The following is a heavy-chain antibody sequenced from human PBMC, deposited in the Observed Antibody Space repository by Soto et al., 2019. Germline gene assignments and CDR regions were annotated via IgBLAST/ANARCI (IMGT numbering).Heavy chain of an antibody. D-gene: IGHD1-26*01. Sequence: ASVKVSCKASGYNFTTYGVSWVRQAPGQGLEWMGWISGYNGNTNYAQKLQGRVTMTTDTSTSTAYMELRSLRSDDTAVYYCARAPLYSGSYLMGKTVWGQGPLVTVSS. CDR3: ARAPLYSGSYLMGKTV. J-gene: IGHJ4*02. CDR1: GYNFTTYG. CDR2: ISGYNGNT. V-gene: IGHV1-18*01.